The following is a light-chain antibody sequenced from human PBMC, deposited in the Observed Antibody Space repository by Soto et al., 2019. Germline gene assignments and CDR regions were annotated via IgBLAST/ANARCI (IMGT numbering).Light chain of an antibody. CDR1: QNINKN. CDR3: QQYENWPRT. J-gene: IGKJ1*01. V-gene: IGKV3-15*01. Sequence: EIVMTQSPATLSVSPGEGATLSCRATQNINKNLAWYQQKSGQAPRLLVHGASARATGIPARFVGSGSETEFTLSISSLQSEDFAVYYCQQYENWPRTFGQGTKVEIK. CDR2: GAS.